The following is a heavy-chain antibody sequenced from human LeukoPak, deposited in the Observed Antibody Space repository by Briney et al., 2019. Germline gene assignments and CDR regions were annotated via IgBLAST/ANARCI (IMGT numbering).Heavy chain of an antibody. D-gene: IGHD6-13*01. CDR2: ITNSGTTI. CDR3: AKGPSSWYFDY. Sequence: GGSLRLSCAASGFTFTDFYMSWIRQAPGKGLEWVSYITNSGTTIYYADSVKGRFTISRDNSKNTLYLQMNSLRAEDTAVYYCAKGPSSWYFDYWGQGTLVTVSS. V-gene: IGHV3-11*01. J-gene: IGHJ4*02. CDR1: GFTFTDFY.